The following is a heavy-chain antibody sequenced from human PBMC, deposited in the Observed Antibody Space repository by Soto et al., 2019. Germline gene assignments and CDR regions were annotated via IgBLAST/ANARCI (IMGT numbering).Heavy chain of an antibody. J-gene: IGHJ4*02. V-gene: IGHV3-23*01. CDR2: ISGNGGGS. CDR1: GFPFSSYA. CDR3: ATGLRYCSGGSCYSGSLH. D-gene: IGHD2-15*01. Sequence: LRLSCAASGFPFSSYAMNWVRQAPGKGLEWVSAISGNGGGSYYADSVKGRFTISRDNSKNTLYLQINSLRAEDTAKYYCATGLRYCSGGSCYSGSLHWGQGTLVTVSS.